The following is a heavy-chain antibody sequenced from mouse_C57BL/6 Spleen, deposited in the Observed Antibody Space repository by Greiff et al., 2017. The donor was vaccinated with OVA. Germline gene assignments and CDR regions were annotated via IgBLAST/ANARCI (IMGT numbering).Heavy chain of an antibody. J-gene: IGHJ1*03. CDR1: GYTFTSYW. CDR2: INPSSGYT. Sequence: QVQLKQSGAELAKPGASVKLSCKASGYTFTSYWMHWVKQRPGQGLEWIGYINPSSGYTKYNQKFKGKATLTADKSSSTAYMQLSSLTSEDSAVYFCARDSNYWYCDVWGTGTTVTVSS. V-gene: IGHV1-7*01. CDR3: ARDSNYWYCDV. D-gene: IGHD2-5*01.